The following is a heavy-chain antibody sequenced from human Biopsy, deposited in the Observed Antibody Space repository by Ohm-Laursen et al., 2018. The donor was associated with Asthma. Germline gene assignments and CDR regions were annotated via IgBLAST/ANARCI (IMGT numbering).Heavy chain of an antibody. CDR1: GFTVSTNG. CDR3: ARAYGGSFFSGAFDI. J-gene: IGHJ3*02. Sequence: SLRLSCAASGFTVSTNGMSWVRQPPGKGLEWVSVIYSGGGTYYADSVQGRVTIPRDNSKNTLSLQMNSLRAEDTAVYYCARAYGGSFFSGAFDIWGQGTTVTVSS. D-gene: IGHD4-23*01. V-gene: IGHV3-53*01. CDR2: IYSGGGT.